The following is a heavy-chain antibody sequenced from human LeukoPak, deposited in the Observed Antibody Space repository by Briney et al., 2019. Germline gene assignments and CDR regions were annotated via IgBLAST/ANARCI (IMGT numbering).Heavy chain of an antibody. V-gene: IGHV1-69*06. CDR2: IILLLGST. D-gene: IGHD1-26*01. J-gene: IGHJ4*01. Sequence: ASVKVSCKTSGDTFSRYGISWVRRAPGQGLEFMGGIILLLGSTNYPQNFQGRVTITADKATSTVYMDLSSLGSGDTAVYYCARVGVYSGTYYFDSWGLGTQVTVSS. CDR1: GDTFSRYG. CDR3: ARVGVYSGTYYFDS.